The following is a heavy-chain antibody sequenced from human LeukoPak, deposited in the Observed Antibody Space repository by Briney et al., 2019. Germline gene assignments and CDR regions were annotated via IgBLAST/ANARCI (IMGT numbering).Heavy chain of an antibody. CDR2: ISYTGST. CDR3: ARLWFGELFLDS. V-gene: IGHV4-31*11. D-gene: IGHD3-10*01. Sequence: PSETLSLTCAVSGGSISRDGYYWSWIRQNPGKGLEWIGYISYTGSTYYNPSLKGRVTMSVDTSKSHLSLKLNSVTAADTAVYYCARLWFGELFLDSWGQGVLVTVSS. J-gene: IGHJ4*02. CDR1: GGSISRDGYY.